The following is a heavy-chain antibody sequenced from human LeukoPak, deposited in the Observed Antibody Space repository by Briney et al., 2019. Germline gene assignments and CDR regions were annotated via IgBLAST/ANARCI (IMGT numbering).Heavy chain of an antibody. Sequence: GGSLRLSCAASGFTFSSYGMHWVRQAPGKGLEWVAVISYDGSNKYYADSVKGRFTISRDNSKNTLYLQMNSLRAEDTAVYYCAKDLQDIVVVVATPGYYYYGMDVWGQGTTVTVSS. CDR3: AKDLQDIVVVVATPGYYYYGMDV. CDR2: ISYDGSNK. CDR1: GFTFSSYG. D-gene: IGHD2-15*01. V-gene: IGHV3-30*18. J-gene: IGHJ6*02.